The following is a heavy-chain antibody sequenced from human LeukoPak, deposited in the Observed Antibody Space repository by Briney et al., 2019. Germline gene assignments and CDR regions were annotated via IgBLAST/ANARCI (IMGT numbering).Heavy chain of an antibody. V-gene: IGHV1-69*04. CDR3: ARRDRTGNAFDI. D-gene: IGHD1-1*01. CDR2: IIPIFGIA. CDR1: GGTFSSCA. J-gene: IGHJ3*02. Sequence: ASVKVSCKASGGTFSSCAISWVRQAPGQGLEWMGRIIPIFGIANYAQKFQGRVTITADKSTSTAYMELSSLRSEDTAVYYCARRDRTGNAFDIWGQGTMVTVSS.